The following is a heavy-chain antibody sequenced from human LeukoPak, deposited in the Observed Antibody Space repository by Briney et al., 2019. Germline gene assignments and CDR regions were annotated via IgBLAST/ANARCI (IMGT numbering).Heavy chain of an antibody. CDR3: ARGIAVAGPRGDYYYYGMDV. Sequence: ASETLSLTCTVSGGSISSGGYYWSWIRQHPGKGLEWIGYIYYSGSTHYNPSLKSRVTISVDTSKNQFSLKLSSVTAADTAVYYCARGIAVAGPRGDYYYYGMDVWGKGSTVTVSS. CDR1: GGSISSGGYY. D-gene: IGHD6-19*01. J-gene: IGHJ6*04. V-gene: IGHV4-31*03. CDR2: IYYSGST.